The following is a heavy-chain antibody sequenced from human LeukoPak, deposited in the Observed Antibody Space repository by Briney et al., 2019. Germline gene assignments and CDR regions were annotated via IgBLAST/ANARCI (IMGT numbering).Heavy chain of an antibody. D-gene: IGHD2-15*01. CDR1: GGSISSSSYY. J-gene: IGHJ4*02. CDR3: AIRRSGGSNDY. V-gene: IGHV4-39*07. CDR2: INHSGST. Sequence: SETLSLTCTVSGGSISSSSYYWGWIRQPPGKGLEWIGEINHSGSTNYNPSLKSRVTISVDTSKNQFSLKLSSVTAADTAVYYCAIRRSGGSNDYWGQGTLVTVSS.